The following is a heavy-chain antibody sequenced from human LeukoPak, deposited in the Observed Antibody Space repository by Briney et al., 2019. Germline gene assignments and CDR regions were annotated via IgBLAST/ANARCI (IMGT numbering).Heavy chain of an antibody. CDR3: AKTQQLAFDY. J-gene: IGHJ4*02. V-gene: IGHV1-69*04. CDR2: IIPILGIA. CDR1: VGTFSSYA. Sequence: APVKVSCTASVGTFSSYAISWVRQAPGQGLEWMGRIIPILGIANYAQKFQGRVTITADKSTSTAYMELSSLRSEDTAVYYCAKTQQLAFDYWGQGTLVTVSS. D-gene: IGHD6-13*01.